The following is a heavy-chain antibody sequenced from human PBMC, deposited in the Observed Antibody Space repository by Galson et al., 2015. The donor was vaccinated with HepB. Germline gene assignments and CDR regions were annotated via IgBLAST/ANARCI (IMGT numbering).Heavy chain of an antibody. CDR3: TTFPPIVVVPAAINSTDAFDI. J-gene: IGHJ3*02. D-gene: IGHD2-2*02. CDR1: GFTFSNAW. V-gene: IGHV3-15*07. Sequence: SLRLSCAASGFTFSNAWMNWVRQAPGKGLEWVGRIKSKTDGGTTDYAAPVKGRFTISRDDSKNTLYLQMNSLKTEDTAVYYCTTFPPIVVVPAAINSTDAFDIWGQGTMVTVSS. CDR2: IKSKTDGGTT.